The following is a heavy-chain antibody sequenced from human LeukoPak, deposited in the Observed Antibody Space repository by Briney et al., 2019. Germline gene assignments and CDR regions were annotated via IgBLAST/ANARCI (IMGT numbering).Heavy chain of an antibody. Sequence: SETLSLTCTVSGGSISSYYWSWIRQPAGKGLEWIGRIYTSGSTNYNPSLKSRVTMSVDTPKNQFSLKLSSVTAADTAVYYCARWASCSSTSCPPYNWFDPWGQGTLVTVSS. CDR1: GGSISSYY. CDR2: IYTSGST. J-gene: IGHJ5*02. D-gene: IGHD2-2*01. V-gene: IGHV4-4*07. CDR3: ARWASCSSTSCPPYNWFDP.